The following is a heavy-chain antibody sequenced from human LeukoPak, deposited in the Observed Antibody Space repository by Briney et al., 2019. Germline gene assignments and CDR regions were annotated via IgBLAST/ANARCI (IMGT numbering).Heavy chain of an antibody. J-gene: IGHJ4*02. CDR1: GFTVSSNY. Sequence: PGGSLRLSCAVSGFTVSSNYMSWVRQAPGKGLEWVSALYSGGNTYYADSVKGRFTISRDNSKNTLYLQMNSLRAEDTAVYYCSSGWYLYYFDYWGQGTLVTVSS. D-gene: IGHD6-19*01. V-gene: IGHV3-53*01. CDR2: LYSGGNT. CDR3: SSGWYLYYFDY.